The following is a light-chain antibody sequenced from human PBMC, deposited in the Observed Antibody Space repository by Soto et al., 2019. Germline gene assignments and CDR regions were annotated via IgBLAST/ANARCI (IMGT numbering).Light chain of an antibody. CDR2: GAS. V-gene: IGKV3-20*01. CDR3: QQYGSSPGT. J-gene: IGKJ1*01. Sequence: EIVLTQSPGTLSLSPGERATLSCRASQSVSSSYLAWYQQKPGQAPRLLIYGASSRATGIPDRFSGSGSGTDFTRTISRLEPDDGAVYYCQQYGSSPGTFGQGTKVEIK. CDR1: QSVSSSY.